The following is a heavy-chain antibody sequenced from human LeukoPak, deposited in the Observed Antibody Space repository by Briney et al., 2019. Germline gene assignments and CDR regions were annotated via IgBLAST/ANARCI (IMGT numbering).Heavy chain of an antibody. V-gene: IGHV5-51*01. CDR3: ARLYYDSSGYYPRSGVRY. Sequence: GESLKISCKGSGYSFTSYWIGWMRQMPGKGLGWMGIIYPGDSDTRYSPSFQGQVTISADKSISTAYLQWSSLKASDTATYYCARLYYDSSGYYPRSGVRYWGQGTLVTVSS. J-gene: IGHJ4*02. CDR1: GYSFTSYW. D-gene: IGHD3-22*01. CDR2: IYPGDSDT.